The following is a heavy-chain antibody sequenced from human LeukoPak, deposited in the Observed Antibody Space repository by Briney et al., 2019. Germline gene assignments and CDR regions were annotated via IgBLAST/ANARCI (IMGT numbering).Heavy chain of an antibody. V-gene: IGHV3-23*01. Sequence: AGGSLRLSCAASGFTFNNYAMSWVRQAPGKGLEWVSAISGSGYSTYYADSVKGRFTISRDNSKNTLYLQMNSLRAEDTAVYYCAKHVHMYYYDSSGYFDYWGQGTLVTVSS. J-gene: IGHJ4*02. CDR2: ISGSGYST. CDR1: GFTFNNYA. D-gene: IGHD3-22*01. CDR3: AKHVHMYYYDSSGYFDY.